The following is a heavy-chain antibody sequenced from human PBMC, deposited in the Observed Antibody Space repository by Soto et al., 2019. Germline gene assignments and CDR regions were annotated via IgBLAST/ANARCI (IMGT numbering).Heavy chain of an antibody. J-gene: IGHJ4*02. CDR3: AKDSPQSPGAPPGY. CDR2: ISYDGSNK. CDR1: GFTFSSYG. D-gene: IGHD3-10*01. V-gene: IGHV3-30*18. Sequence: GGSLRLSCAASGFTFSSYGMHWVRQALGKGLEWVAVISYDGSNKYYADSVKGRFTISRDNSKNTLYLQMNSLRAEDTAVYYCAKDSPQSPGAPPGYWGQGTLVTVSS.